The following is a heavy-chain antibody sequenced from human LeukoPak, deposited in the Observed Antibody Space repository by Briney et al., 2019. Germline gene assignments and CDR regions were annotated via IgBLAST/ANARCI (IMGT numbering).Heavy chain of an antibody. V-gene: IGHV1-69*13. CDR2: IIPIFGTA. CDR1: GGTFSSYA. D-gene: IGHD2-15*01. Sequence: VASVKVSCKASGGTFSSYAISWVRQAPGQGLEWMGGIIPIFGTANYARKFQGRVTITADESTSTAYMELSSLRSEDTAVYYCARVINVAATRTSYGMDVWGQGTTVTVSS. CDR3: ARVINVAATRTSYGMDV. J-gene: IGHJ6*02.